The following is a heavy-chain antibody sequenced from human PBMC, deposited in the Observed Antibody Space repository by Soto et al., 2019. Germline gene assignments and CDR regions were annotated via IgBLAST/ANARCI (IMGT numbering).Heavy chain of an antibody. J-gene: IGHJ6*02. CDR3: ARDAGYCNSVSCYPYNMDV. D-gene: IGHD2-15*01. CDR1: GESISGGDHY. Sequence: SETLSLTCTVSGESISGGDHYWSWARQSPGEGLEWIGFIYYSGNTYYNPSLKSRVSMSVDTSNNQFALKLNSVTAADTAVYYCARDAGYCNSVSCYPYNMDVWGQGTTVTVSS. V-gene: IGHV4-30-4*01. CDR2: IYYSGNT.